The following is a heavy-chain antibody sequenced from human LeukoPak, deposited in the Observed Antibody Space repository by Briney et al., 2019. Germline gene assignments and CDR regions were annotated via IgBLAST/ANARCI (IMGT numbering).Heavy chain of an antibody. CDR1: GGSISSGDYY. J-gene: IGHJ6*03. Sequence: SQTLSLTCTVSGGSISSGDYYWSWIRQPPGKGLEWIGYIYYSGSTYYNPSLKSRVTISVDTSKNQFSLKLSSVTAADTAVYYCARDQGYSYGYSYCYYYMDVWGKGTTVTVSS. CDR2: IYYSGST. V-gene: IGHV4-30-4*08. D-gene: IGHD5-18*01. CDR3: ARDQGYSYGYSYCYYYMDV.